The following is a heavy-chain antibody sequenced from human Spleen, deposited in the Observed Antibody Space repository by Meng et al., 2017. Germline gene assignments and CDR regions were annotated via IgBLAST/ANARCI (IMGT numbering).Heavy chain of an antibody. Sequence: QGPLVQSGGEVKRPVASVKVSCDASGYTLSRDGFSWVRQAPGQGLEWLGWINTYTGKTDYAQKFQGRVTLTTDTFTSTAYMELRSLRSDDTAVYYCVTRGNPYLNCWGQGTLVTVSS. CDR1: GYTLSRDG. V-gene: IGHV1-18*01. CDR3: VTRGNPYLNC. J-gene: IGHJ4*02. CDR2: INTYTGKT.